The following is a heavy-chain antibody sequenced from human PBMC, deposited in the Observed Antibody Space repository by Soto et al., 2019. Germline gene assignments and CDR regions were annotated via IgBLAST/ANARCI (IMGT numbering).Heavy chain of an antibody. Sequence: GGSLILSCAASGFTFISYGMHWVRQAPGKGLEWVAVISYDGSNKYYADSVKGRFTISRDNSKNTLYLQMNSLRAEDTAVYYCAKDIYSSSWPYYFDYWGQGTLVTVS. CDR3: AKDIYSSSWPYYFDY. CDR2: ISYDGSNK. CDR1: GFTFISYG. V-gene: IGHV3-30*18. J-gene: IGHJ4*02. D-gene: IGHD6-13*01.